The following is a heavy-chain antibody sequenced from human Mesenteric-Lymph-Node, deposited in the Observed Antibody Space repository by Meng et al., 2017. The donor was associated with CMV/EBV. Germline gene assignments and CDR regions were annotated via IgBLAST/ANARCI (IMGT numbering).Heavy chain of an antibody. D-gene: IGHD3-3*01. CDR3: ASQYYDFWSGPDTIDY. Sequence: GGSLRLSCAASGFTFSSYEMNWVRQAPGKGLEWVSYISSSGSTIYYADSVKGRFTISRDNAKNSLYLQMNSLRAEDTAVYYCASQYYDFWSGPDTIDYWGQGTLVTVSS. CDR1: GFTFSSYE. V-gene: IGHV3-48*03. CDR2: ISSSGSTI. J-gene: IGHJ4*02.